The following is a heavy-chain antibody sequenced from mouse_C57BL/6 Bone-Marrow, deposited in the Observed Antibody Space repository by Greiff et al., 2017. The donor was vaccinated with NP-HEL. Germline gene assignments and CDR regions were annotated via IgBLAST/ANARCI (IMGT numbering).Heavy chain of an antibody. J-gene: IGHJ4*01. CDR3: AREGITKGDY. Sequence: EVQLQESGPGLVKPSQSLSLTCSVTGYSITSGYYWNWIRQFPGNKLEWMGYISYDGSNNYNPSLKNRISITRDTSKNQFFLKLNSVTTEDTATYYCAREGITKGDYWGQGTSVTVSS. D-gene: IGHD1-1*01. CDR1: GYSITSGYY. V-gene: IGHV3-6*01. CDR2: ISYDGSN.